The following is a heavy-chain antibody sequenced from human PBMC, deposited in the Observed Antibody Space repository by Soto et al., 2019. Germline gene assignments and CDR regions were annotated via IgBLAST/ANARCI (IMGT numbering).Heavy chain of an antibody. J-gene: IGHJ1*01. CDR2: IHSSGSI. V-gene: IGHV4-30-4*01. CDR3: ARDLDGLHDDTSGPFPRPG. Sequence: ASETLSLTCTVSGASVSTAGYYWGWIRQPPGRGLEWIGYIHSSGSIYYNPSLKSRATMSIDTAGNQFSLKVSSVTVADTAVYYCARDLDGLHDDTSGPFPRPGWGQGTLVTVSS. CDR1: GASVSTAGYY. D-gene: IGHD3-22*01.